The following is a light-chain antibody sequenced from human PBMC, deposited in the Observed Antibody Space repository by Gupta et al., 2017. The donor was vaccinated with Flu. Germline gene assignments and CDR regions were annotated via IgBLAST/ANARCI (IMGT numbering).Light chain of an antibody. J-gene: IGLJ3*02. V-gene: IGLV2-14*01. Sequence: QSALTHPASVSGSPGQSLTISCPRTSSDVGGYKYVSWYQQHPGKSPKLMIYEVIIRPSVVSTRFSGSKSGNTASLTISGLHAEDEADYYCSAYTSSNTLVFGGGTKLTVL. CDR1: SSDVGGYKY. CDR3: SAYTSSNTLV. CDR2: EVI.